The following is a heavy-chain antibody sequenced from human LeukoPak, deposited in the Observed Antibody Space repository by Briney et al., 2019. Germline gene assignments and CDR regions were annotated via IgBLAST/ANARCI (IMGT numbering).Heavy chain of an antibody. J-gene: IGHJ4*02. D-gene: IGHD3-10*01. CDR1: GFTFSSYW. V-gene: IGHV3-7*01. CDR2: IKQDGSEK. CDR3: ARVNDYDSGSLYRPIDY. Sequence: GGSLRLSCAASGFTFSSYWMSWVRQAPGKGLEWVANIKQDGSEKYYVDSVKGRFTISRDNVKNSLYLQMNSLRAEDTAVYSCARVNDYDSGSLYRPIDYWGQGTLVTVSS.